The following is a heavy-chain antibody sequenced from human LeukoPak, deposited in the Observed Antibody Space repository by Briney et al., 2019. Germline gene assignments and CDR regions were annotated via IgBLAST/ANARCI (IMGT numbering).Heavy chain of an antibody. CDR2: IYYSGST. D-gene: IGHD3-16*01. V-gene: IGHV4-59*01. Sequence: SETLSLTCTVSGGSISSYYWSWIRQPPGKGLEWIGYIYYSGSTNYNPSLKSRVTISIDTSKSQFSLNLSSVTAADTAVYYCARMGEMGQIMDWGQGTLVTVSS. J-gene: IGHJ4*02. CDR3: ARMGEMGQIMD. CDR1: GGSISSYY.